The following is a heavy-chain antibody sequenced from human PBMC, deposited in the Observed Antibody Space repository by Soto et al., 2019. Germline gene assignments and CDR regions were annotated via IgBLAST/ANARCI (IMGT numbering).Heavy chain of an antibody. Sequence: EVQLVESGGGLVKPGGSLRLSCAASGFAFSNAWINWVRQAPGKGLEWVGRIKSKTDGGTTDFAAPVRGRFAISRDDSKNMVYMQMNSLKTADTAVYYCTTDSYITMTVVSFDYWGHGTLVPVSS. CDR1: GFAFSNAW. V-gene: IGHV3-15*07. CDR2: IKSKTDGGTT. CDR3: TTDSYITMTVVSFDY. D-gene: IGHD3-22*01. J-gene: IGHJ4*01.